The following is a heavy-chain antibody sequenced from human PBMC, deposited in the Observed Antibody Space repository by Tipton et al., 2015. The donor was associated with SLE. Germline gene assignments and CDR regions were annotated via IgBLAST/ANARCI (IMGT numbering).Heavy chain of an antibody. CDR2: IYYSGST. CDR1: GGSISTYY. CDR3: ARDGGGYFYYYYLDV. J-gene: IGHJ6*03. Sequence: TLSLTCAVSGGSISTYYWSWIRQPPGKGLEWIGYIYYSGSTSYNPSLKSRVTISVDTSKNQLSLKLKSVTAADTAVYYCARDGGGYFYYYYLDVWGKGTTVTVSS. D-gene: IGHD2-15*01. V-gene: IGHV4-59*12.